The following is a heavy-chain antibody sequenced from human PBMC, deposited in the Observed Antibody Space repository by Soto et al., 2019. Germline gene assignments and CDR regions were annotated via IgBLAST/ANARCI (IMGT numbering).Heavy chain of an antibody. CDR2: INPSDGGT. J-gene: IGHJ4*02. CDR1: GYTFTSNY. D-gene: IGHD5-18*01. V-gene: IGHV1-46*01. Sequence: QVQLVQSGAEVKEPGASVKVSCKASGYTFTSNYMQWVRQAPGQGLEWMGVINPSDGGTTYTQKFQGRITMTRDTSTSTFYMQLYSLRSEDTAVYYCARRERGYSDYWGQGTLVTVSS. CDR3: ARRERGYSDY.